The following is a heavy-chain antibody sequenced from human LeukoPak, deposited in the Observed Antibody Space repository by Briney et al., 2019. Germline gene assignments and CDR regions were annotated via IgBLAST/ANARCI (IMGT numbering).Heavy chain of an antibody. CDR3: ARVRFGAITMVRGVKENRVNWVDP. Sequence: ASVKVSCKASGGTFSSYAISWVRQAPGQGLEWMGGIIPIFGTANYAQKFQGRVTITADESTSTAYMELSSLRSDDTAVYYCARVRFGAITMVRGVKENRVNWVDPWGQGTLVTVSS. J-gene: IGHJ5*02. CDR1: GGTFSSYA. D-gene: IGHD3-10*01. CDR2: IIPIFGTA. V-gene: IGHV1-69*13.